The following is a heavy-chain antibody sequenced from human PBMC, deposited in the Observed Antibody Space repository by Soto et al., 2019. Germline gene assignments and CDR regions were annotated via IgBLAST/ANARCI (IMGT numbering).Heavy chain of an antibody. CDR2: ISSSSSTI. CDR3: AREGYSFGYFYNMDV. CDR1: GFTFSTFG. D-gene: IGHD5-18*01. Sequence: PAGSLRLSCAASGFTFSTFGMNWGRQAPGKGLEWVSYISSSSSTISYADSVKGRFTISRDNAKNSLYLQMNSLRDEDTAVYYCAREGYSFGYFYNMDVWGQGT. V-gene: IGHV3-48*02. J-gene: IGHJ6*02.